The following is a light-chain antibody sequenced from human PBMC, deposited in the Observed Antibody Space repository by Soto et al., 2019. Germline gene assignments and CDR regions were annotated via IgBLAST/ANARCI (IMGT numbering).Light chain of an antibody. CDR2: LNSDGSH. Sequence: QLVLTQSPSASASLGASVKLTCTLSSGHSSYAIAWHQQQPEKGPRYLMKLNSDGSHSKGDGIPDRFSGSSSGAERYLTVSRLQSEGEAVSSGQTWGTGIQVFGGGTKLTVL. CDR1: SGHSSYA. V-gene: IGLV4-69*01. CDR3: QTWGTGIQV. J-gene: IGLJ2*01.